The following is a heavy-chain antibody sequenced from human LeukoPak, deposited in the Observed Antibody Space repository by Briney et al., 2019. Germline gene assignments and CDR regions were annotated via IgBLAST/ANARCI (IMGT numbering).Heavy chain of an antibody. CDR3: ARNYVHWYFDL. J-gene: IGHJ2*01. Sequence: SETLSLTCTVSGGSISSSSYYWGWIRQPPGKGLEWIGNIYYSGSTYYNPSLKSRVTMSVDTSKNQFSLKLSSVTAADTAVYYCARNYVHWYFDLWGRGTLVTVSS. D-gene: IGHD3-10*02. CDR2: IYYSGST. CDR1: GGSISSSSYY. V-gene: IGHV4-39*01.